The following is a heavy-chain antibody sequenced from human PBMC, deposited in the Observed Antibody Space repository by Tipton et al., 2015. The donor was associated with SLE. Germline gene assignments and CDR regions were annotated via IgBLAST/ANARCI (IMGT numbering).Heavy chain of an antibody. J-gene: IGHJ3*02. CDR2: IYGGGVR. D-gene: IGHD2/OR15-2a*01. CDR1: GISVSSDY. V-gene: IGHV3-53*05. CDR3: ARDHFGFNI. Sequence: SLRLSCAASGISVSSDYMCWVRQAPGRGLEWISVIYGGGVRYYANSVEGRFTLSRDLSKNTLNLQMNSLRAEDTAVYYCARDHFGFNIWGLVTMVTGAS.